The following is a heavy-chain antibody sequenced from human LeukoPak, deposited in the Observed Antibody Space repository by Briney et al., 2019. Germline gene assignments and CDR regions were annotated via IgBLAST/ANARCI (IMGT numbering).Heavy chain of an antibody. CDR3: ARVSYSDYFDY. J-gene: IGHJ4*02. V-gene: IGHV3-7*01. Sequence: GGSLRLSCAASGFTFSSYWMSWVRQAPGKGLEWVANIKQDGSEKYYVDSVKGRFTISRDNAKNSLYLQMSSLRAEDTAVYYCARVSYSDYFDYWGQGTLVTVSS. CDR1: GFTFSSYW. D-gene: IGHD4-11*01. CDR2: IKQDGSEK.